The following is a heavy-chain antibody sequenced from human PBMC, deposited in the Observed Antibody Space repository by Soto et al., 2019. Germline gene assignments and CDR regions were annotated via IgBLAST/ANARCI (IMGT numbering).Heavy chain of an antibody. D-gene: IGHD3-10*01. J-gene: IGHJ5*02. CDR1: GFSLSNARMG. Sequence: QVTLKESGPVLVNPTETLTLTCTVSGFSLSNARMGVTWIRPPPAKPLEWLAHIFSNDEKSYSTSLKSRLTISKDTSKSQVVLTMTNMDPVDTATYYCARMLRYYGFPPLNWFDPWGQGTLVTVSS. CDR3: ARMLRYYGFPPLNWFDP. V-gene: IGHV2-26*01. CDR2: IFSNDEK.